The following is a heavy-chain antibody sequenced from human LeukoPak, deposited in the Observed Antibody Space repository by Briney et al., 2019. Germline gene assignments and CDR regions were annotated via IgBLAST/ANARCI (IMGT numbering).Heavy chain of an antibody. CDR3: ASVDTAMETIDY. CDR2: IYCSGST. Sequence: SETLSLTCTVSGGSISSYYWSWIRQPPGKGLEWIGYIYCSGSTNYNPSLKSRVTISVDTSKNQFSLKLSSVTAADTAVYYCASVDTAMETIDYWGQGTLVTVSS. D-gene: IGHD5-18*01. CDR1: GGSISSYY. J-gene: IGHJ4*02. V-gene: IGHV4-59*01.